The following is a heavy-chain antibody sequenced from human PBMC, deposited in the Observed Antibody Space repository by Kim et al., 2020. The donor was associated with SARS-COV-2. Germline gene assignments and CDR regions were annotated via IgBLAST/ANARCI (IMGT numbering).Heavy chain of an antibody. V-gene: IGHV3-33*06. CDR1: GFTVSNYA. Sequence: GGSLRLSCEASGFTVSNYAIHWVRQAPGKGLEWVAVIWSDGSNEKYSDSVRGRFTISRDNSKNTLYLQMNSLRVEDTAVYYCAKDGEVTVQYYFDSWGQGTLVTVSS. CDR2: IWSDGSNE. D-gene: IGHD3-10*01. CDR3: AKDGEVTVQYYFDS. J-gene: IGHJ4*02.